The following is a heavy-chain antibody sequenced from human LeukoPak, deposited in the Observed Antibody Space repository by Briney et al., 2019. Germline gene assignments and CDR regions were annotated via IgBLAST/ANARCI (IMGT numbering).Heavy chain of an antibody. CDR3: AKIAEPWEPPQGYYFDY. CDR1: GFTFSSYV. CDR2: ISGSAGFT. J-gene: IGHJ4*02. D-gene: IGHD1-26*01. Sequence: PGGSLRLSCGASGFTFSSYVMNWVRQAPGKGLEWVSAISGSAGFTYYAESVKGRFTISRDNSKNTLHLQMHSLRAEDTAIYYCAKIAEPWEPPQGYYFDYWGQGALVTVSS. V-gene: IGHV3-23*01.